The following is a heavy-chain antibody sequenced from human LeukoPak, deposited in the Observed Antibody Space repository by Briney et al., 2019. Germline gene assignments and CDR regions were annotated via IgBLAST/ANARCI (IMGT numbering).Heavy chain of an antibody. CDR2: IIPIFGTA. V-gene: IGHV1-69*05. CDR1: GGTFSSYA. Sequence: GASVKVSCKASGGTFSSYAISWVRQAPGQGLEWMGGIIPIFGTANYAQKFQGRVTITTDESTSTAYMELSSLRSEDTAVYYCARGRVLWFGEFLDYWGQGTLVTVSS. J-gene: IGHJ4*02. D-gene: IGHD3-10*01. CDR3: ARGRVLWFGEFLDY.